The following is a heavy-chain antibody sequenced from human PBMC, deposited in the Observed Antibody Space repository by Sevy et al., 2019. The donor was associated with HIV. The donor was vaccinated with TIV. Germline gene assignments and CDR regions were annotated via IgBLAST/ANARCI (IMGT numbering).Heavy chain of an antibody. V-gene: IGHV3-21*01. CDR2: ISSSSRYI. CDR3: ARVVAYCSGGSCFPGYYYGMDV. J-gene: IGHJ6*02. Sequence: GGSLRLSCAASGFTFSNYNMNWVRQAPGKGLEWVSSISSSSRYIYYADSMKGRFTISRDNAKNSLYLQMNSLRAEDTAVYYCARVVAYCSGGSCFPGYYYGMDVWGQGTTVTISS. D-gene: IGHD2-15*01. CDR1: GFTFSNYN.